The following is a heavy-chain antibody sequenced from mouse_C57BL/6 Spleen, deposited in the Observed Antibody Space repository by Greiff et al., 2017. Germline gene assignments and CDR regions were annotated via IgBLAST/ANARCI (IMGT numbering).Heavy chain of an antibody. D-gene: IGHD2-12*01. V-gene: IGHV1-15*01. CDR2: IDPETGGT. CDR3: TRYYTGDYYAMDY. Sequence: VQLQQSGAELVRPGASVTLSCKASGYTFTDYEMHWVKQTPVHGLEWIGAIDPETGGTAYNQKFKGKAILTADKSSSTAYMELRSLTSEDSAVYYCTRYYTGDYYAMDYWGQGTSVTVSS. CDR1: GYTFTDYE. J-gene: IGHJ4*01.